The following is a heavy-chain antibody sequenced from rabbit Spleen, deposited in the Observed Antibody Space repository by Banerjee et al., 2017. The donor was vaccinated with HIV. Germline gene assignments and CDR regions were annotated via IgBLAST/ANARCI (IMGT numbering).Heavy chain of an antibody. Sequence: QQVVESGGDLVKPGASLTLTCTASGFSFSSGYDMCWVRQAPGKGLEWVACAYAGSSGSTYSATWAKGRFTISKTSSTTVTLQMTSLTAADTATYFCARDAGTSFSTYGMDLWGPGTLVTV. D-gene: IGHD8-1*01. CDR1: GFSFSSGYD. CDR2: AYAGSSGST. V-gene: IGHV1S40*01. J-gene: IGHJ6*01. CDR3: ARDAGTSFSTYGMDL.